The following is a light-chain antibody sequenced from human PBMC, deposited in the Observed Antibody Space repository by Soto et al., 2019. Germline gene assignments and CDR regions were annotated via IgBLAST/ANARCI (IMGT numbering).Light chain of an antibody. CDR2: DVS. V-gene: IGLV2-14*03. J-gene: IGLJ1*01. CDR1: SSDVGGYNY. CDR3: SSYTSSSTLYV. Sequence: QSALTQPASVSGSPGQSITISCTGTSSDVGGYNYVSWYQQHPGKAPKLMIYDVSNRPSGVSNRFSGSKSGNTASLTISGLLPEDEADYYCSSYTSSSTLYVFGTGTKLTVL.